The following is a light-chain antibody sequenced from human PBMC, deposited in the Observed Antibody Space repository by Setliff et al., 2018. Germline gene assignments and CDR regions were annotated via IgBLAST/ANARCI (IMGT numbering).Light chain of an antibody. CDR1: SSDVGGYDY. CDR3: SSYTVGSTLAV. CDR2: DVT. J-gene: IGLJ1*01. Sequence: QSALTQPASVSGSPGQSITFSCTGSSSDVGGYDYVSWYQQHPGKAPKLLIYDVTNRPSGVSNRFSGSKSGNTASLTISGLQAEGEAEYFCSSYTVGSTLAVFGTGTKGTV. V-gene: IGLV2-14*03.